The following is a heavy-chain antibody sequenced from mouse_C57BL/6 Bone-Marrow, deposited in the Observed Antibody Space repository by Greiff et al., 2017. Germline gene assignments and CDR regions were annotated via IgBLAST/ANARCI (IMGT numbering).Heavy chain of an antibody. CDR2: ISDGGSYT. Sequence: DVQLVESGGGLVKPGGSLKLSCAASGFTFSSYAMSWVRQTPEKRLEWVATISDGGSYTYYPDNVKGRFTISRDNANNNLYLQMSHLKSEDTAMYYCARGDYYSNEFAYWGQGTLVTVSA. D-gene: IGHD2-5*01. J-gene: IGHJ3*01. V-gene: IGHV5-4*01. CDR1: GFTFSSYA. CDR3: ARGDYYSNEFAY.